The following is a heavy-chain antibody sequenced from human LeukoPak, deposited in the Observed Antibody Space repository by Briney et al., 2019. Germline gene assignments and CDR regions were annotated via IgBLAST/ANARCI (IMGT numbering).Heavy chain of an antibody. D-gene: IGHD1-1*01. J-gene: IGHJ6*03. CDR1: GGSISSYY. CDR3: ARNTNWNYYYYMDV. Sequence: PSETLSLTCTVSGGSISSYYWSWIRQPPGKGLEWIGYTYYSGSTNYNPSLKSRVTMSVDTSKNQFSLKLSSVTAADTAVYYCARNTNWNYYYYMDVWGKGTTVTVSS. V-gene: IGHV4-59*12. CDR2: TYYSGST.